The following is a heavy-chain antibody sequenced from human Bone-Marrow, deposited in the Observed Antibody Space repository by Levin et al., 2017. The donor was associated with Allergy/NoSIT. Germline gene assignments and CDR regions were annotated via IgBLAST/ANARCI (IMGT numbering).Heavy chain of an antibody. D-gene: IGHD6-19*01. CDR2: FYYSGST. CDR3: ARGYGSGWYEPYY. Sequence: SQTLSLTCTVSGGSISSYYWSWIRQPPGKGLEWIGYFYYSGSTNYNPSLKSRVTLSADTSKNQFSLQLSSVTAADTAFYYCARGYGSGWYEPYYWGQGTLVTVSS. J-gene: IGHJ4*02. CDR1: GGSISSYY. V-gene: IGHV4-59*01.